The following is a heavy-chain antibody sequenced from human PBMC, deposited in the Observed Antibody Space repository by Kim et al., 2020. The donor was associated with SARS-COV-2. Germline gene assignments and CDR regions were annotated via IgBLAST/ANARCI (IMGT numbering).Heavy chain of an antibody. CDR3: ARVSSYYDSSGYVDY. Sequence: GGSLRLSCAASGFTFSSYEMNWVRQAPGKGLEWVSYISSSGSTIYYADSVKGRFTISRDNAKNSLYLQMNSLRAEDTAVYYCARVSSYYDSSGYVDYRGQGTLVTVSS. D-gene: IGHD3-22*01. J-gene: IGHJ4*02. V-gene: IGHV3-48*03. CDR2: ISSSGSTI. CDR1: GFTFSSYE.